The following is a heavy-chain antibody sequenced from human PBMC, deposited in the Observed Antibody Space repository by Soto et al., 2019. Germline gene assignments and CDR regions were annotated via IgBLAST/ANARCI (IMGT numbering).Heavy chain of an antibody. CDR1: GGSFNAYY. CDR3: ARVVVGPTNYFDP. D-gene: IGHD2-21*01. CDR2: INHSGNT. V-gene: IGHV4-34*01. Sequence: SETLSLTCGVNGGSFNAYYWSWIRQPPGKGLEWIGEINHSGNTNYNSALKGRVTISVDTSKNQFSLNLTSVTAADSAVYYCARVVVGPTNYFDPWGQGTLVTVSS. J-gene: IGHJ5*02.